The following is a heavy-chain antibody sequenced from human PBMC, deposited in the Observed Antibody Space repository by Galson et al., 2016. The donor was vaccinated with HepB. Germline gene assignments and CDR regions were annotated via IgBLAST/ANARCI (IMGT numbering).Heavy chain of an antibody. D-gene: IGHD6-19*01. V-gene: IGHV5-51*01. Sequence: QSGAEVKKPGESLKISCKGSGYYFTSYWIAWVRQMPGKGLEWMGIIYPGDSDTTYSPSFQGRVTISADKSISTAYLQWSSLKASDTAMYYCARKALGGIAVAGNKWFDPWGQGTLVTVSS. CDR2: IYPGDSDT. CDR1: GYYFTSYW. CDR3: ARKALGGIAVAGNKWFDP. J-gene: IGHJ5*02.